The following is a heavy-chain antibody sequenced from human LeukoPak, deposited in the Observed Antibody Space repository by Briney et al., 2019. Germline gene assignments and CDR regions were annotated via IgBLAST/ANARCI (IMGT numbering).Heavy chain of an antibody. CDR1: GFTFSNYW. J-gene: IGHJ6*02. CDR2: IKSDGSDP. V-gene: IGHV3-74*01. D-gene: IGHD2-2*01. CDR3: AKDRDPMPSRGMDV. Sequence: GGSLRLSCAASGFTFSNYWMHWVRQGPGKGLVWVSRIKSDGSDPSYADSVKGRFTISRDNAKSTLYLQMNSLRAEDTAVYYCAKDRDPMPSRGMDVRGQGTTVAVSS.